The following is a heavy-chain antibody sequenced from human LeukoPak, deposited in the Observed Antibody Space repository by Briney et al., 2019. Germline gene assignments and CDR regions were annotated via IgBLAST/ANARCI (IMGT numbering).Heavy chain of an antibody. V-gene: IGHV4-39*07. D-gene: IGHD3-10*01. CDR1: GGSISSSSYY. CDR3: ARVGYGSGSYPPVDAFDI. Sequence: SETLSLTCTVSGGSISSSSYYWGWIRQPPGKGLEWIGSIYYSGSTYYNPSLKSRVTISVDTSKNQFSLKLSSVTAADTAVYYCARVGYGSGSYPPVDAFDIWGQGTMVTVSS. CDR2: IYYSGST. J-gene: IGHJ3*02.